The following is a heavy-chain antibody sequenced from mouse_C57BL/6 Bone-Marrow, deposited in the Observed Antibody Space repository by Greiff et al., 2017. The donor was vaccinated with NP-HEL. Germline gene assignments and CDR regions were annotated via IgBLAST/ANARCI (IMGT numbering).Heavy chain of an antibody. Sequence: EVKLVESGGGLVKPGGSLKLSCAASGFTFSSYAMSWVRQTPEKRLEWVATISDGGSYTYYPDNVKGRFTISRDNAKNNLYLQMSHLKSEDTAMYYCARGDYKGYWGQGTTLTVSS. D-gene: IGHD2-12*01. CDR1: GFTFSSYA. CDR2: ISDGGSYT. J-gene: IGHJ2*01. CDR3: ARGDYKGY. V-gene: IGHV5-4*03.